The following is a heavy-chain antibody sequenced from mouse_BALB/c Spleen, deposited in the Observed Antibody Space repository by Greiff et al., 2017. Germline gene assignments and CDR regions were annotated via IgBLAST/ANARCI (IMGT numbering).Heavy chain of an antibody. CDR3: ARNSDRYDVRFAY. CDR2: IWGGGST. Sequence: QVQLKQSGPGLVAPSQSLSITCTVSGFSLSRYSVHWVRQPPGKGLEWLGMIWGGGSTDYNSALKSRLNISKDNSKSQVFLKMNSLQTDDTAMYYCARNSDRYDVRFAYWGQGTLVTVSA. CDR1: GFSLSRYS. J-gene: IGHJ3*01. V-gene: IGHV2-6-4*01. D-gene: IGHD2-14*01.